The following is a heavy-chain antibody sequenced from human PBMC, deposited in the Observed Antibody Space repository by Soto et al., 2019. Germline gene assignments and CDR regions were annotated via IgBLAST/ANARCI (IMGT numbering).Heavy chain of an antibody. CDR3: ARETYGDYVGYFDP. J-gene: IGHJ5*02. CDR2: IHFSGST. V-gene: IGHV4-59*12. D-gene: IGHD4-17*01. CDR1: GGSISSYY. Sequence: PSETLSLTCTVSGGSISSYYWSWIRQAPGKGLEWIGYIHFSGSTNYNPSLNSRVTTLVDTSNNQFSLKVTSVTAADTAVYYCARETYGDYVGYFDPWGQGTLVTVSS.